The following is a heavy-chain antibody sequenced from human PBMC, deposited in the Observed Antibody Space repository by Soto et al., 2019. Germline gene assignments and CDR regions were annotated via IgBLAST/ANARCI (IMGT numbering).Heavy chain of an antibody. V-gene: IGHV4-31*03. CDR1: GGSISSGGYY. CDR2: IYYSGST. J-gene: IGHJ3*02. D-gene: IGHD2-2*01. Sequence: PSETLSLTCTVSGGSISSGGYYWSWIRQHPGKGLEWIGYIYYSGSTYYNPSLKSRVTISVDTSKNQFSLKLSSVTAADTAVYYCAVGGVPAAGDAFDIWGQGTMVTVSS. CDR3: AVGGVPAAGDAFDI.